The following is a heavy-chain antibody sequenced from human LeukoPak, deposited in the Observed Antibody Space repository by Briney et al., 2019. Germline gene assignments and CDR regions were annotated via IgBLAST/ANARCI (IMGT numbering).Heavy chain of an antibody. CDR1: GGSISTGDFF. D-gene: IGHD2-2*01. J-gene: IGHJ4*02. V-gene: IGHV4-39*01. Sequence: PSETLSLTCTVSGGSISTGDFFWGWIRQPPGKDLEWIGSIRYGGNTLYNPSLKSRLAIAIDTSKKQFSLKLSPVTAADTAVYYCARLGQYQLVFDYWGQGTLVTVSS. CDR2: IRYGGNT. CDR3: ARLGQYQLVFDY.